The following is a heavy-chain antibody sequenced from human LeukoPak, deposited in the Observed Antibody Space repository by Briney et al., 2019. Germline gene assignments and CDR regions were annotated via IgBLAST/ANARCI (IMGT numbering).Heavy chain of an antibody. V-gene: IGHV3-30-3*01. CDR1: GFTFSSYA. D-gene: IGHD3-3*01. J-gene: IGHJ6*03. CDR2: ISYDGSNK. Sequence: GGSLRLSCAASGFTFSSYAMHWVRQAPGKGLEWVAVISYDGSNKYYADSVKGRFTISRDNSKNTLYLQMNSLRAEDTAVYYCARGDFWSGYYSGYYYMDVWGKGTTVTVSS. CDR3: ARGDFWSGYYSGYYYMDV.